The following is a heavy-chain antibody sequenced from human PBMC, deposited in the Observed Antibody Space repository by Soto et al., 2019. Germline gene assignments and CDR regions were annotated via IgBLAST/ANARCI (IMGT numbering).Heavy chain of an antibody. J-gene: IGHJ4*02. V-gene: IGHV1-69*01. CDR1: GGTFSSYA. D-gene: IGHD3-16*02. Sequence: QVQLVQSGAEVKKPGSSVKVSCTASGGTFSSYAISWVRQAPGQGLEWMGGIIPIFGTAHYAQKFQGRVTITADESTSTAHMERSSLRSEDTAVYYCASEGMITFGGVIVTTPYYCDDWGQGTLVTVSS. CDR2: IIPIFGTA. CDR3: ASEGMITFGGVIVTTPYYCDD.